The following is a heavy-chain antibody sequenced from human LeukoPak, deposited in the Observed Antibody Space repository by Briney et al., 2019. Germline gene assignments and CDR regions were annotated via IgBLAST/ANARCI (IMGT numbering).Heavy chain of an antibody. CDR2: IYYSGST. V-gene: IGHV4-59*08. J-gene: IGHJ4*02. D-gene: IGHD6-19*01. CDR3: ARHRSTGWYADYFDY. Sequence: SETLSLTCTVSGGSISSYYWSWIRQPPGKGLEWIGYIYYSGSTNYNPSLKSRVTISVDTSKNQFSLKLSSVTAADTAVYYCARHRSTGWYADYFDYWGQGTLVTVSS. CDR1: GGSISSYY.